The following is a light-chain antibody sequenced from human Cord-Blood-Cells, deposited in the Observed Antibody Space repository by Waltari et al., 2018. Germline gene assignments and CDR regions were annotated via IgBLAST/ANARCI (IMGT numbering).Light chain of an antibody. CDR3: QQYNNWLIT. V-gene: IGKV3-15*01. CDR1: QSVSSN. J-gene: IGKJ4*01. Sequence: EIVMTQSPATLSVSPEERATLSCRASQSVSSNLAWYQQKPGQAPRLLIYGASTRATGIPARFSGSGSGTEFTLTISSLQSEDFAVYYCQQYNNWLITFGGGTKVEIK. CDR2: GAS.